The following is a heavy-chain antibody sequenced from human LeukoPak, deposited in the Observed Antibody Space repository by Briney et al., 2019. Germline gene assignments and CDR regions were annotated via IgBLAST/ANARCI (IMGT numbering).Heavy chain of an antibody. CDR3: ARALSGSYYRSGLGI. CDR2: IYYSGST. D-gene: IGHD1-26*01. Sequence: SETLSLTCTVSGGSISSSSYYWGWIRQPPGKGLEWIGSIYYSGSTNYNPSLKSRVTISVDTSKNQFSLKLSSVTAADTAVYYCARALSGSYYRSGLGIWGQGTMVTVSS. CDR1: GGSISSSSYY. J-gene: IGHJ3*02. V-gene: IGHV4-39*07.